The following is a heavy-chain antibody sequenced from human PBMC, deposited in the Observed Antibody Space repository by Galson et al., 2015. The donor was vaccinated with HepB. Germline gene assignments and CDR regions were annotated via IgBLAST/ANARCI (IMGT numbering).Heavy chain of an antibody. D-gene: IGHD2-2*02. CDR1: GFTFSCYA. CDR2: ISSNGGST. CDR3: VKEGIVVVPAAIGRGLFDY. V-gene: IGHV3-64D*06. J-gene: IGHJ4*02. Sequence: LRLSCAASGFTFSCYAMHWVRQAPGKGLEYVSAISSNGGSTYYADSVKGRFTISRDNSKNTLYLQMSSLRAEDTAVYYCVKEGIVVVPAAIGRGLFDYWGQGTLVTVSS.